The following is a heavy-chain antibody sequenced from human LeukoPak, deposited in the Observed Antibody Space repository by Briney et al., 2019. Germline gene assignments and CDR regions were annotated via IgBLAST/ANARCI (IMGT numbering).Heavy chain of an antibody. J-gene: IGHJ5*02. Sequence: ASVKVSRKASGYTFTGYYMHWVRQAPGQGLEWMGWINPNSGGTNYAQKFQGRVTMTRDTSISTAYMELSRLRSDDTAVYYCARDHCSSTSCGWFDPWGQGTLVTVSS. CDR2: INPNSGGT. D-gene: IGHD2-2*01. CDR1: GYTFTGYY. CDR3: ARDHCSSTSCGWFDP. V-gene: IGHV1-2*02.